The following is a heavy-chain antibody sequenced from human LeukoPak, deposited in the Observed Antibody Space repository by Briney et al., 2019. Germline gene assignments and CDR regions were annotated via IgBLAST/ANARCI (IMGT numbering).Heavy chain of an antibody. Sequence: GASVKASCKASGYTFKNYDINWVRQATGQGLEWMGWMNPNSGNTGFAQKFQDRVSMTRDTSINTAYMELTSLRSGDTAVYYCARATPGGLHGYSFDYWGQGTVVTV. D-gene: IGHD5-24*01. CDR1: GYTFKNYD. J-gene: IGHJ4*02. V-gene: IGHV1-8*02. CDR3: ARATPGGLHGYSFDY. CDR2: MNPNSGNT.